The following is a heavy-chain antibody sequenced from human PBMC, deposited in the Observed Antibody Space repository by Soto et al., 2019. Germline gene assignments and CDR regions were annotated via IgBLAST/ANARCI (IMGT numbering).Heavy chain of an antibody. J-gene: IGHJ2*01. CDR1: GGTFSRNA. D-gene: IGHD6-19*01. V-gene: IGHV1-69*12. Sequence: QVQLVQSGTEVKKPGSSVKVSCKASGGTFSRNAINWVRQAPGQGLEWMGGITPIFGTANYAQKFQGRVTITADEPTAXAYMQLSSLRSEDMAVYYCAQTLGLAVAGPGRFDLWGRGTLVTVSS. CDR3: AQTLGLAVAGPGRFDL. CDR2: ITPIFGTA.